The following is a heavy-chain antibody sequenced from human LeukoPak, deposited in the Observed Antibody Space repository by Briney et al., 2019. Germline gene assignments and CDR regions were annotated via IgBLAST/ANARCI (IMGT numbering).Heavy chain of an antibody. J-gene: IGHJ4*02. Sequence: SETLSLTCTVSGGPISSSSYYWGWIRQPPGKGLEWIGSIYYSGSTYYNPSLKSRVTISVDTSKNQFSLKLSSVTAADTAVYYCARGLVAGRNPRPFDYWGQGTLVTVSS. CDR2: IYYSGST. D-gene: IGHD6-19*01. CDR3: ARGLVAGRNPRPFDY. V-gene: IGHV4-39*01. CDR1: GGPISSSSYY.